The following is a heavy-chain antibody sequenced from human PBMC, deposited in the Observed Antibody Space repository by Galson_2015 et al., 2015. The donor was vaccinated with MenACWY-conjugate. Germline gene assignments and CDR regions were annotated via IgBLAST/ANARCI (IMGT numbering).Heavy chain of an antibody. J-gene: IGHJ4*02. CDR2: ISGSGSYT. CDR3: AKESAGHALDYYDY. D-gene: IGHD6-19*01. Sequence: SLRLSCAASGFTFHNYALSWVRQAPWKGLEWVSAISGSGSYTYYADSVKGRFSISRDNSKNTQFLQMNSLSADDTAVYYCAKESAGHALDYYDYWGQGTLVTVSS. CDR1: GFTFHNYA. V-gene: IGHV3-23*01.